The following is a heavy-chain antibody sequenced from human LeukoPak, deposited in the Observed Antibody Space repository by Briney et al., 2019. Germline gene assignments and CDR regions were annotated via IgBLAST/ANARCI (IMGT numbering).Heavy chain of an antibody. CDR3: ARGTKEDCSSSSCDWGDAFAI. CDR2: IIPLFGTA. CDR1: GGTFGSYA. J-gene: IGHJ3*02. Sequence: ASVKVSCKASGGTFGSYAISWVRQVPGQGLEWMGGIIPLFGTADYIQKFQGRVTITADESTNTAYMELSSLRSEDTAVYYCARGTKEDCSSSSCDWGDAFAIWGQGTMVTVSS. V-gene: IGHV1-69*13. D-gene: IGHD2-2*01.